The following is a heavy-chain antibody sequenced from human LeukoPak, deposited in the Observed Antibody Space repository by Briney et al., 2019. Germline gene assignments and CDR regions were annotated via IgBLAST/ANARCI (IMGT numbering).Heavy chain of an antibody. CDR1: GGSFSGYY. CDR2: INHSGST. CDR3: ARGAYFDRLFGYSWKPFDY. J-gene: IGHJ4*02. V-gene: IGHV4-34*01. Sequence: PSETLSLTCAVYGGSFSGYYWSWIRQPPGKGLEWIGEINHSGSTNYNPSLKSRVTISVDTSKNQFSLKLSSVTAADTAVYYCARGAYFDRLFGYSWKPFDYWGQGTLVTVSS. D-gene: IGHD3-9*01.